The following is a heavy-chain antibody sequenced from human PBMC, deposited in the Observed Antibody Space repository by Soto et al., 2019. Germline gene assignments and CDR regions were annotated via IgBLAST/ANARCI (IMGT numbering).Heavy chain of an antibody. J-gene: IGHJ2*01. CDR1: GFTFSSYA. D-gene: IGHD6-13*01. Sequence: EVQLLESGGGLVQLGGSLRLSCAASGFTFSSYAMSWVRQDPGKGLEWVSAISGSGGSTYYADSVKGRFTISRDNSKNTLYLQMNSLRAEDTAVYYSAKDLGSSWSYWYFDLWGRGTLVTVSS. CDR2: ISGSGGST. V-gene: IGHV3-23*01. CDR3: AKDLGSSWSYWYFDL.